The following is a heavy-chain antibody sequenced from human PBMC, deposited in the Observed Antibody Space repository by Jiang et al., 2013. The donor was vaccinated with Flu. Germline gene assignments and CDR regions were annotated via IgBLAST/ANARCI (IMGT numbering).Heavy chain of an antibody. CDR1: GYTFSTYY. CDR2: TDPVDSEA. J-gene: IGHJ6*02. Sequence: VQLVESGAEVKKPGESLRISCKGSGYTFSTYYISWVRQMPGKGLEWMGRTDPVDSEATFSPSFQGLVTMSTDKSTNTAYLQWSSLKASDTAMYYCARQGTATTVDYYYYAMDVWGQGTTVTVSS. D-gene: IGHD1-1*01. V-gene: IGHV5-10-1*01. CDR3: ARQGTATTVDYYYYAMDV.